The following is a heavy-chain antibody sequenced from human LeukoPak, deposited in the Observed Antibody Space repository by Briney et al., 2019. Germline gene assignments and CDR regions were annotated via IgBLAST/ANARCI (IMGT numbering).Heavy chain of an antibody. CDR1: GYTFTSYD. Sequence: ASVKVSCKASGYTFTSYDFNWVRQATGQGLEWMGWMNPKSGDTGYSQKFQGRVFITRDTSINTAYMELSSLGSDDTAVYYCARDIGSGSTDPWGQGTLVTVSS. J-gene: IGHJ5*02. D-gene: IGHD3-10*01. CDR2: MNPKSGDT. V-gene: IGHV1-8*03. CDR3: ARDIGSGSTDP.